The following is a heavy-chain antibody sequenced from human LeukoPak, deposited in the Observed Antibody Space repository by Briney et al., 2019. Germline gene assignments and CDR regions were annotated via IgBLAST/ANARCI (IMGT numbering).Heavy chain of an antibody. CDR1: GGSFSGYY. CDR3: ARVSDSSGLDAFDI. Sequence: PSETLSLTCAVYGGSFSGYYWSWIRPPPGKGLEWIGEINHSGSTNYNPSLKSRVTISVDTSKNQFSLKLSSVTAADTAVYYCARVSDSSGLDAFDIWGQGTMVTVSS. J-gene: IGHJ3*02. CDR2: INHSGST. V-gene: IGHV4-34*01. D-gene: IGHD3-22*01.